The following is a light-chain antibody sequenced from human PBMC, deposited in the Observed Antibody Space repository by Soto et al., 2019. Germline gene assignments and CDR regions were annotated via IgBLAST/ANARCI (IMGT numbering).Light chain of an antibody. J-gene: IGKJ1*01. CDR2: DAS. CDR1: QSVPKNF. Sequence: EIVLTQSPGTLSLSPGERATLSCRASQSVPKNFLAWYQQKRGQAPRLLVYDASSRATGTPDRFSGSGSGTDFTLTISSLKPEGSAVYYCPQYARSPQTFGQGTKVEIK. CDR3: PQYARSPQT. V-gene: IGKV3-20*01.